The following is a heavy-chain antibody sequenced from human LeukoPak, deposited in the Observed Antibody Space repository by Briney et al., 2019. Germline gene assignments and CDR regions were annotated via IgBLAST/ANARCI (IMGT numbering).Heavy chain of an antibody. CDR1: GFTFSSYW. D-gene: IGHD3-3*02. J-gene: IGHJ4*02. CDR2: VNTDGSDT. Sequence: GGSLRLSCAASGFTFSSYWMNWVRQAPGKGLVWVSRVNTDGSDTDYADSVKGRFTISRDNAKNTLYLQMNSLRAEDTAVYYCARGKLAVQDYWGQGTLVTVSS. V-gene: IGHV3-74*01. CDR3: ARGKLAVQDY.